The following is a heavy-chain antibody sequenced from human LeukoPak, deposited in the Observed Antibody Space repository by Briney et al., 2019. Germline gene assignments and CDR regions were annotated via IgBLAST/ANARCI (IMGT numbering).Heavy chain of an antibody. Sequence: GGSLRLSCAASGFTFDDYGLSWVRQAPGKGLEWVSTINWNGGSTGHADSVKGRFTISRDNAKNSLYLQMNSLRAEDTAVYYCANLPLVRGVILAVVYWGQGTLVTVSS. D-gene: IGHD3-10*01. CDR2: INWNGGST. CDR1: GFTFDDYG. V-gene: IGHV3-20*04. J-gene: IGHJ4*02. CDR3: ANLPLVRGVILAVVY.